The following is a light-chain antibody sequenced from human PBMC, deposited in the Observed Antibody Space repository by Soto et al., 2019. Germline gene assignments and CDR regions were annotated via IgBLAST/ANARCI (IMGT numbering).Light chain of an antibody. CDR1: QDISNY. CDR2: AAS. V-gene: IGKV1-27*01. J-gene: IGKJ4*01. Sequence: DIQMTQSPSSLSASVGDRVTITCRASQDISNYLAWYQQIPGKVPKLLISAASTLQSGVPSRFSGSGSGTDFTLTISSLQPEDVATYYCQMYTNVPAFGGGTKVEIK. CDR3: QMYTNVPA.